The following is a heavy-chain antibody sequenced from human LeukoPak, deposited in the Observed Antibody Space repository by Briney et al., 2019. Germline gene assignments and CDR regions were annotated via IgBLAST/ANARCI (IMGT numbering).Heavy chain of an antibody. J-gene: IGHJ3*02. D-gene: IGHD1-26*01. CDR2: ISTGGGST. CDR3: AKPRDSIVGTTTPTRLATLDI. CDR1: GFTFSSNA. V-gene: IGHV3-23*01. Sequence: PGGSLRLSCAASGFTFSSNAMSWVRQAPGKGLEWVSAISTGGGSTYYADSVKGRFTISRDNPNNTLYLQMNNLRAEDTAVYYCAKPRDSIVGTTTPTRLATLDIWGQGTVVTVSS.